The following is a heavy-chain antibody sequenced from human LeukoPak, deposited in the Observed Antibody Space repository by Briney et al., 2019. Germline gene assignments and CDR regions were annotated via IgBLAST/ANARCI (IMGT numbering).Heavy chain of an antibody. D-gene: IGHD3-10*01. CDR3: LFGDWGAFDI. CDR1: GGTFSSYA. V-gene: IGHV1-69*13. J-gene: IGHJ3*02. Sequence: ASVKVSCKASGGTFSSYAISWVRQAPGQGLEWMGGIIPIFGTANYAQKFQGRVTITADESTSTAYMELSRLRSDDTAVYYCLFGDWGAFDIWGQGTMVTVSS. CDR2: IIPIFGTA.